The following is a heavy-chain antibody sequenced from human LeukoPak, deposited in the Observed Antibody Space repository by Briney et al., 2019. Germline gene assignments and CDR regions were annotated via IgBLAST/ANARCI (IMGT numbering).Heavy chain of an antibody. CDR1: GYIFTSYW. Sequence: GESLKLPCQCSGYIFTSYWIGWVRELPGKGLEWVWIIYPGDSDTRYSPHFQGQVTISADQSISTAYQQWSSLKASDTGMYYCAILKYYERSGYLGNAFDIWGEGAMVTVSS. J-gene: IGHJ3*02. CDR3: AILKYYERSGYLGNAFDI. V-gene: IGHV5-51*01. D-gene: IGHD3-22*01. CDR2: IYPGDSDT.